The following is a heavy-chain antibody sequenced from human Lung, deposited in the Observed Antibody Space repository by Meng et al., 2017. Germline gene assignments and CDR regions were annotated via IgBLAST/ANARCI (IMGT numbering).Heavy chain of an antibody. D-gene: IGHD4-11*01. CDR3: ARGPTTMAHDFDY. Sequence: PQPGGARLLTPSETLSLTCCVSGGFFSDYYWSWIRQPPGKGLEWIGEINHSGSTNYNPSLESRATISVDTSQNNLSLKLSSVTAADSAVYYCARGPTTMAHDFDYWGQGTLVTVSS. V-gene: IGHV4-34*01. CDR2: INHSGST. CDR1: GGFFSDYY. J-gene: IGHJ4*02.